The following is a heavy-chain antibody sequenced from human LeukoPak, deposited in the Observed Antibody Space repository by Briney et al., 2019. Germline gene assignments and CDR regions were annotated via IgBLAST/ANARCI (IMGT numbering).Heavy chain of an antibody. CDR1: GGSISSYY. D-gene: IGHD1-14*01. J-gene: IGHJ4*02. Sequence: SETLSLTCTVSGGSISSYYWSWIRQPPGKGLEWIGYIYYSGSTNYNPSLKSRVTISVDTSKNQFSLKLSSVTAADTAVYYCARAARNSGYDYWGQGTLVAVSS. CDR3: ARAARNSGYDY. CDR2: IYYSGST. V-gene: IGHV4-59*01.